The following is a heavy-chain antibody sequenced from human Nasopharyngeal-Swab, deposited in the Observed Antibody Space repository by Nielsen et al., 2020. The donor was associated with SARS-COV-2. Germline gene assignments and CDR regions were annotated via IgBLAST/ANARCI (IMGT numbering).Heavy chain of an antibody. CDR1: GGTFTTYT. J-gene: IGHJ6*02. D-gene: IGHD1-26*01. V-gene: IGHV1-69*10. CDR2: TIPILDKP. Sequence: SVKVSCKAYGGTFTTYTISWVRQSPGQGLEWMGGTIPILDKPNYAQKFQGRVTITADRSTSTAYMELSSLRSEDTAVYFCARDLQGALNYYVMDVWGQGTTVTVSS. CDR3: ARDLQGALNYYVMDV.